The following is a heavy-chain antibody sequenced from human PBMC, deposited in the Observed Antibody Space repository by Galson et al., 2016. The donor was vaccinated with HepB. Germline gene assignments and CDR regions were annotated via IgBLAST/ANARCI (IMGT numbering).Heavy chain of an antibody. CDR2: ISSSSSDT. Sequence: SLRLSCAASGFTFSWFGMHWVRQAPGKGLELVSYISSSSSDTNYADSVKGRFTISRDNAKNSLYLQMNSLKTEDTAVYYCTRGDVYDYGDFYNDYWGQGTLVTVSS. CDR1: GFTFSWFG. J-gene: IGHJ4*02. V-gene: IGHV3-21*05. CDR3: TRGDVYDYGDFYNDY. D-gene: IGHD4-17*01.